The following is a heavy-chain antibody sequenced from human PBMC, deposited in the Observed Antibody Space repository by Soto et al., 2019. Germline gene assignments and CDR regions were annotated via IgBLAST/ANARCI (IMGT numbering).Heavy chain of an antibody. D-gene: IGHD2-2*01. CDR3: ARVGYCSSTPCWPIGYFEY. J-gene: IGHJ4*02. V-gene: IGHV4-59*01. CDR1: GDSISSFY. Sequence: ETLSLTCTVSGDSISSFYWTWIRQPPGKGLEWVGYIFSSGSTNYNPSLKSRVTISVDTSENQFSLKLTSVPAADTAVYYCARVGYCSSTPCWPIGYFEYWGQGTLVTVSS. CDR2: IFSSGST.